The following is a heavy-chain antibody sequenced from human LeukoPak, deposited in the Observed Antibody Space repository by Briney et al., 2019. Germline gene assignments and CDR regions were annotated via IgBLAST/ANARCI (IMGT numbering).Heavy chain of an antibody. J-gene: IGHJ5*02. Sequence: GASVKVSCKASGYTFTGYYMHWVRQAPGQGPEWMGWINPNSGGTNSAQKFQGRVTMTRDTSITTAYMDLSSLRSDDTAVYYCARDRPGYSSWFDPWGQGTLVTVSS. V-gene: IGHV1-2*02. CDR2: INPNSGGT. CDR3: ARDRPGYSSWFDP. CDR1: GYTFTGYY. D-gene: IGHD6-19*01.